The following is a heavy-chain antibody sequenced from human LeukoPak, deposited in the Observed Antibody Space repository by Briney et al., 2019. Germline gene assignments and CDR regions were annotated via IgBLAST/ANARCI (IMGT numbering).Heavy chain of an antibody. D-gene: IGHD6-19*01. Sequence: ASVKVSCKASGYTFTSYAMNWVRQAPGQGLEWMGWISAYSGYTNYAQKLQGRVTMTTDTSTSTAYMELRSLRSDDTAVYYCASGVAGGFDYWGQGTLVTVSS. CDR3: ASGVAGGFDY. V-gene: IGHV1-18*01. CDR2: ISAYSGYT. CDR1: GYTFTSYA. J-gene: IGHJ4*02.